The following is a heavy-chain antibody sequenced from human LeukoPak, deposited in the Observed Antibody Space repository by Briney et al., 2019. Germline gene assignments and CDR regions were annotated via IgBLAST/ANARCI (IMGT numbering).Heavy chain of an antibody. J-gene: IGHJ4*02. CDR3: AKDSGTYYKAFDY. V-gene: IGHV3-23*01. CDR1: GSTFSSYA. Sequence: GGSLRLSCAASGSTFSSYAMTWVRQAPGKGLEWVSTISATGGSTYYADSVKGRLTISRDNSKNTLYLQMNSLRAEDTAVYFCAKDSGTYYKAFDYWGQGTLVTVSS. D-gene: IGHD1-26*01. CDR2: ISATGGST.